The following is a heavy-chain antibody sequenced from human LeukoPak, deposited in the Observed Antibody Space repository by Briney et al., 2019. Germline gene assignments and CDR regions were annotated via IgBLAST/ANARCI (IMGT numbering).Heavy chain of an antibody. CDR2: IYSGGST. J-gene: IGHJ3*02. Sequence: GGSLRLSCAASGFTVSNNYMSWVRQAPGKGLEWVSAIYSGGSTFFADSVKGRFNISRDNSKNTLYLQMNSLGTEDTAVYYCASGLRGYGIWGQGTRVTVSS. CDR1: GFTVSNNY. CDR3: ASGLRGYGI. D-gene: IGHD2-15*01. V-gene: IGHV3-53*01.